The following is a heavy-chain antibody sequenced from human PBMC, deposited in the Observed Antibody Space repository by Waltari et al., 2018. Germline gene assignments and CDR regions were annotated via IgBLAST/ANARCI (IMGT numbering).Heavy chain of an antibody. CDR1: GGSFSGYY. J-gene: IGHJ5*02. CDR3: ARQVVVAARVIWWFDP. V-gene: IGHV4-34*01. Sequence: QVQLQQWGAGLLKPSETLSLTCAVYGGSFSGYYWSWIRQPPGKGLEWIGEINHSGSTNYNPSRKSRVTISVDTSKNQFSLKLSSVTAADTAVYYCARQVVVAARVIWWFDPWGQGTLVTVSS. CDR2: INHSGST. D-gene: IGHD2-15*01.